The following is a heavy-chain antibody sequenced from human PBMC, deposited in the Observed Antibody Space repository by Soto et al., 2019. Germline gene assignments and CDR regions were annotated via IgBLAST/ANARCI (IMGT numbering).Heavy chain of an antibody. V-gene: IGHV1-18*01. CDR1: GYTFTSYG. Sequence: ASVKVSCKASGYTFTSYGISWVRQAPGQGLEWMGWISAYNGNTNYAQKLQGRVTMTTDTSTSTAYMELRSLRSDDTAAYYCARDLERQLEFDYWGQGTLVTVSS. D-gene: IGHD1-1*01. J-gene: IGHJ4*02. CDR2: ISAYNGNT. CDR3: ARDLERQLEFDY.